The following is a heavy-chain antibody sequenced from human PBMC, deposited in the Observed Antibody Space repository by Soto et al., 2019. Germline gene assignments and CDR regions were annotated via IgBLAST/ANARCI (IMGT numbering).Heavy chain of an antibody. D-gene: IGHD4-17*01. CDR1: GGSISSGGYY. CDR3: ARERGGFYGGIDY. CDR2: IYYSGST. V-gene: IGHV4-31*03. J-gene: IGHJ4*02. Sequence: QVQLQESGPGLVKPSQTLSLTCTVSGGSISSGGYYWSWIRQHPRKGLEWIGYIYYSGSTYYNPSLKSRVTISVDTSKNQFSLKLSSVTAADTAVYYCARERGGFYGGIDYWGQGTLVTVSS.